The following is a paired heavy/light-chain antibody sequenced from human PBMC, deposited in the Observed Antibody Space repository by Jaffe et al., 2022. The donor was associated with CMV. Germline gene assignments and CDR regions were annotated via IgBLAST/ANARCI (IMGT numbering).Heavy chain of an antibody. V-gene: IGHV1-18*01. D-gene: IGHD6-13*01. J-gene: IGHJ4*02. Sequence: QVQLVQSGAEVKKPGASVKVSCKGSGYTFTKYGISWVRQAPGQGLEWMGWINPYNGNTNYAQKVQDRVTMTTDTSTSTAYMELRSLRSDDTAMYYCAKSGDGSGWYVGWGPLDSWGPGTLVTVSS. CDR1: GYTFTKYG. CDR3: AKSGDGSGWYVGWGPLDS. CDR2: INPYNGNT.
Light chain of an antibody. CDR3: QQYYSLWT. Sequence: DIVMTQSPDSLAVSLGERATINCKSSQSVLYSSNSKNYLAWYQQKSGQPPKLLISWASTRESGVPDRFSGRGSGTDFTLTISSLQAEDVAVYYCQQYYSLWTFGQGTKV. CDR2: WAS. V-gene: IGKV4-1*01. J-gene: IGKJ1*01. CDR1: QSVLYSSNSKNY.